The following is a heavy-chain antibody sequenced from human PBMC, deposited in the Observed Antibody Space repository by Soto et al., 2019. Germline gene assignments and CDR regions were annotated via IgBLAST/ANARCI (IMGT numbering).Heavy chain of an antibody. D-gene: IGHD3-22*01. V-gene: IGHV1-69*06. CDR1: GGTFISDA. Sequence: QVRLVQSEAEVKKAGSSVKVSCKASGGTFISDAVTWVRQAPGQGLEWMGGVIPMFPKANYAQKFQGRATITADKSTSTAYMQLHSLKSEDTALYYCARCHSPSSGPGYLDSWGQGTLVTVTS. CDR2: VIPMFPKA. J-gene: IGHJ4*02. CDR3: ARCHSPSSGPGYLDS.